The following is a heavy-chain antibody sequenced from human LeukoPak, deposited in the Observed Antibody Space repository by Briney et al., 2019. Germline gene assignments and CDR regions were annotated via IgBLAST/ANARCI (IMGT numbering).Heavy chain of an antibody. CDR3: AKATSSMDFDS. CDR1: GFTFSSYS. CDR2: VSAAGDTT. D-gene: IGHD2-2*01. Sequence: PGGSLRLSCAASGFTFSSYSMNWVRQAPGKGLQWVSSVSAAGDTTFYTDSVKGRFSISRDNSKNTLYLQMNSLRPEDTAVYYCAKATSSMDFDSWGQGTLVTVSS. J-gene: IGHJ4*02. V-gene: IGHV3-23*01.